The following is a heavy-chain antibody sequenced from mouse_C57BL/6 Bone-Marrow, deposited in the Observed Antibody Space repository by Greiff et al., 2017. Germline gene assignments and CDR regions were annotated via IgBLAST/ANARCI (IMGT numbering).Heavy chain of an antibody. J-gene: IGHJ1*03. CDR2: ISDGGSYT. D-gene: IGHD2-4*01. Sequence: EVQRVESGGGLVKPGGSLKLSCAASGFTFSSYAMSWVRQTPEKRLEWVATISDGGSYTYYPDNVKGRFTISRDNAKNNLYLQMSHLKSEDTAMYYCARDPADYDEDWYFDVWGTGTTVTVSS. CDR1: GFTFSSYA. CDR3: ARDPADYDEDWYFDV. V-gene: IGHV5-4*01.